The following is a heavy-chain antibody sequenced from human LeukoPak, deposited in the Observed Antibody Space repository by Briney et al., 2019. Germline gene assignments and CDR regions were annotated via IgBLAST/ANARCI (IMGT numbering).Heavy chain of an antibody. D-gene: IGHD3-10*01. Sequence: GGSLRLSCAASGFTFSNYAMGWVRQAPGRGLDWVSTLSDSGSSTYYADSVRGRFTISRDNSRNTLYLQMDSLRVGDTASYYCAKVPYSDYGSGRPPFMDVWGQGTTVAVSS. J-gene: IGHJ6*02. CDR1: GFTFSNYA. CDR2: LSDSGSST. CDR3: AKVPYSDYGSGRPPFMDV. V-gene: IGHV3-23*01.